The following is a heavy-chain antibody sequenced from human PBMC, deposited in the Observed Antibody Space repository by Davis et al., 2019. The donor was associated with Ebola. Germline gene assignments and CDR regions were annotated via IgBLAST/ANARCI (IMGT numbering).Heavy chain of an antibody. CDR2: ISYDGSNK. J-gene: IGHJ4*02. CDR3: ARRADY. Sequence: GESLKISCAASGFTFDNNAMHWVRRAPGKGLEWAALISYDGSNKYYADSVKGRFTISRDNSKNTLYLQMNSLRAEDTAVYYCARRADYWGQGTLVTVSS. V-gene: IGHV3-30-3*01. CDR1: GFTFDNNA.